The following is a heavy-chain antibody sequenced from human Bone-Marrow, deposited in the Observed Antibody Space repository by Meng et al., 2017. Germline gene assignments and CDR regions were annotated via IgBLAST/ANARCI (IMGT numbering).Heavy chain of an antibody. CDR1: GFTFSSYS. CDR2: ISADGSTI. D-gene: IGHD3-10*01. J-gene: IGHJ5*02. CDR3: ATLSVSGTNL. V-gene: IGHV3-74*01. Sequence: ESLKISCAASGFTFSSYSMNWVRQAPGKGLVWLSRISADGSTITYADSVKGRFTISRDNAKNTLYLQMNSLRVEDTAVYYCATLSVSGTNLWGQGTLVTVSS.